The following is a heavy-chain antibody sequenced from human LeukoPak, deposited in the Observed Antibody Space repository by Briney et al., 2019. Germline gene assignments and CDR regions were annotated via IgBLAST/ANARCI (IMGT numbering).Heavy chain of an antibody. D-gene: IGHD3-9*01. J-gene: IGHJ4*02. CDR1: GFTVSSNY. CDR3: AREGGRYFDWLLGFDY. V-gene: IGHV3-53*01. Sequence: GGSLRLSCAASGFTVSSNYMSWVRQAPGKRLEWVSVIYSGGGTSYADSVKGRFTISRDNAKNSLYLQMNSLRAEDTAVYYCAREGGRYFDWLLGFDYWGQGTLVTVSS. CDR2: IYSGGGT.